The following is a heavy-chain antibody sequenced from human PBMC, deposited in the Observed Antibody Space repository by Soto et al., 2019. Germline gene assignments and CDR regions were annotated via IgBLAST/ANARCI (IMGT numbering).Heavy chain of an antibody. D-gene: IGHD3-22*01. CDR1: GGSISSGGYY. J-gene: IGHJ5*02. Sequence: SETLSLTCSVSGGSISSGGYYWSWIRQHPGQGLEWIGYMYYSGSTYYNPSLKSRVTISVDTSKNQFSLKLSSVTAADTAVYYCARAYRTAYYYDSSAYYYFKYFDPWGQGTLVTVSS. CDR3: ARAYRTAYYYDSSAYYYFKYFDP. CDR2: MYYSGST. V-gene: IGHV4-31*03.